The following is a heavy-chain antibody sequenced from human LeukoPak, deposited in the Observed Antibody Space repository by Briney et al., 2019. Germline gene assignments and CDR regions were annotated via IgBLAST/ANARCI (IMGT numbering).Heavy chain of an antibody. CDR3: ARGSGGSGYYLPFDI. V-gene: IGHV3-23*01. CDR2: ISSSGSGT. CDR1: GFMFSNYW. J-gene: IGHJ3*02. D-gene: IGHD5-12*01. Sequence: PGGSLRLSCAGSGFMFSNYWMTWVRQAPGKGLEWVSIISSSGSGTHYADSVKGRFTISRDNSKNTVFLQMNSLRAEDTAVYYCARGSGGSGYYLPFDIWGQGAMVTVSS.